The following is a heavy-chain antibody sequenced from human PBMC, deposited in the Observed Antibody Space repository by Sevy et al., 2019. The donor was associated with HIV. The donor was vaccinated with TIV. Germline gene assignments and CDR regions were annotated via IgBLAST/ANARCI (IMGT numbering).Heavy chain of an antibody. D-gene: IGHD2-2*01. CDR2: ISGDTYYT. CDR1: GITFSTSV. Sequence: GGSLRLSCNASGITFSTSVMNWVRQSPDRGLEWVSSISGDTYYTHYADSMRGRFIVSRDNAKNSLFLEMNSLTVEYTAVYYCTRASLLGYCSTTSCYYAFDIWGPGTVVTVSS. CDR3: TRASLLGYCSTTSCYYAFDI. J-gene: IGHJ3*02. V-gene: IGHV3-21*01.